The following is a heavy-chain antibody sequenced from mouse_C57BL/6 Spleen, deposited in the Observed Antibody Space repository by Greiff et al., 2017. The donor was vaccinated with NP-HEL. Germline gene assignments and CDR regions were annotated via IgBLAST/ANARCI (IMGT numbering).Heavy chain of an antibody. CDR3: ARDIHYDYGFDY. D-gene: IGHD2-4*01. CDR2: ISDGGSYT. CDR1: GFTFSSYA. J-gene: IGHJ2*01. Sequence: EVQVVESGGGLVKPGGSLKLSCAASGFTFSSYAMSWVRQTPEKRLEWVATISDGGSYTYYPDNVKGRFTISRDNAKNNLYLQMSHLKSEDTAMYHCARDIHYDYGFDYWGQGTTLTVSS. V-gene: IGHV5-4*01.